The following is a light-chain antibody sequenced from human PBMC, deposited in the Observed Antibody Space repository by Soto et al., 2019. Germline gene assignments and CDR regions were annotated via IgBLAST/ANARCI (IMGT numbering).Light chain of an antibody. CDR1: QTIDTW. CDR3: QQYHSYSRT. J-gene: IGKJ1*01. V-gene: IGKV1-5*03. Sequence: DIQVTQSPSTLSASVGDRVTITCRVSQTIDTWLAWYQQKPGKAPNLLISKASSLETGVPPRFSGSGSGTEFTLTISNLQPDDFATYYRQQYHSYSRTFGQGTKVEIK. CDR2: KAS.